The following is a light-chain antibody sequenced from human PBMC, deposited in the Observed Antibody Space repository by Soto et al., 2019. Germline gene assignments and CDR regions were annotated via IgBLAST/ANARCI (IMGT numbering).Light chain of an antibody. J-gene: IGKJ2*03. CDR3: LQAYLAPFC. CDR2: LTS. V-gene: IGKV1-39*01. Sequence: DVQMTQYPFFLFASVVDKVTITCRPSQTNRCYLAWHQQKPGRPPKFLIYLTSTMQSGVPSRFSGSGSGRDFTLKITTVPPEELASYYCLQAYLAPFCFGQSTKLEIK. CDR1: QTNRCY.